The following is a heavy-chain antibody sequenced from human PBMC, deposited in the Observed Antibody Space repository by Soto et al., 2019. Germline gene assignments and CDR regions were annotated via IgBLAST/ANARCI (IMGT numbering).Heavy chain of an antibody. CDR3: ARAVAVPASCDY. Sequence: GTSVKVTCEASGYWFTSNARHWVRQAPGQRLEWMGWINAGNGNTKYSQKFQGRVTITRDTSASTAYMELSSLRSEDTAMYYCARAVAVPASCDYWGQGTLVTVSS. J-gene: IGHJ4*02. CDR1: GYWFTSNA. CDR2: INAGNGNT. V-gene: IGHV1-3*01. D-gene: IGHD6-19*01.